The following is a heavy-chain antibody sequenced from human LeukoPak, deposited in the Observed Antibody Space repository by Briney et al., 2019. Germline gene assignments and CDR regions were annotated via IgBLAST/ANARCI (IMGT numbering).Heavy chain of an antibody. CDR1: GGSISSGSYY. J-gene: IGHJ4*02. V-gene: IGHV4-61*02. CDR2: IYTSGST. Sequence: SQTLSLTCTVSGGSISSGSYYWSWIRQPAGKGLEWIGRIYTSGSTNYNPSLKSRVTISVDTSKNQFSLKLSSVTAADTAVYYCARLGGTDFVYFDYWGQGTLVTVSS. D-gene: IGHD3-16*01. CDR3: ARLGGTDFVYFDY.